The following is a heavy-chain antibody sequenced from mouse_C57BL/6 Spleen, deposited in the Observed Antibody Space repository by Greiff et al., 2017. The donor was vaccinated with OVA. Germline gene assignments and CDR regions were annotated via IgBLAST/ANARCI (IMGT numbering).Heavy chain of an antibody. CDR2: IHPSDSDT. Sequence: QVQLQQPGAELVKPGASVKVSCKASGYTFTSYWMHWVKQRPGQGLEWIGRIHPSDSDTNYNQKFKGKATLTVDKSSSTAYMQLSSQTSEDSAVYYCAIAVVAPYYFDYWGQGTTLTVSS. CDR1: GYTFTSYW. V-gene: IGHV1-74*01. CDR3: AIAVVAPYYFDY. D-gene: IGHD1-1*01. J-gene: IGHJ2*01.